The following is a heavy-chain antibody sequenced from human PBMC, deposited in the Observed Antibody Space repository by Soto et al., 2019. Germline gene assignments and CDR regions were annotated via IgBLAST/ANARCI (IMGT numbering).Heavy chain of an antibody. J-gene: IGHJ4*02. V-gene: IGHV4-30-4*01. CDR2: IYYSGST. D-gene: IGHD2-2*01. Sequence: SETLSLTCTVSGGSISSGDYCWSWILHPPGKGLEWIGYIYYSGSTYYNPSLKSRVTISVDTSKNQFSLKLSSVTAADTAVYYCASQKSSSPPYFDCSGKGNIVTVSS. CDR3: ASQKSSSPPYFDC. CDR1: GGSISSGDYC.